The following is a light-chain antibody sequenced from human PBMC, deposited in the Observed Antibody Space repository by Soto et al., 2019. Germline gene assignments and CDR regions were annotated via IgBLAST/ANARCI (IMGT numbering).Light chain of an antibody. CDR1: QTISRY. J-gene: IGKJ1*01. V-gene: IGKV1-39*01. CDR3: QQIYSSPVT. Sequence: DIQMTQSPSSLSASVGDRVTITCRASQTISRYLNWYQQRPGEAPKLLIYFASSLHSGVPSRFSGSGSGTDFTLTISTLHPEDFATYYCQQIYSSPVTFGQGTRVEVK. CDR2: FAS.